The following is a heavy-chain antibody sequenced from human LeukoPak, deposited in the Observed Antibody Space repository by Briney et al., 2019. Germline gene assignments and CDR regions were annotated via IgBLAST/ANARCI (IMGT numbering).Heavy chain of an antibody. CDR1: GGSISSSSHY. V-gene: IGHV4-39*01. J-gene: IGHJ4*02. CDR3: ARHKAYSDYVSD. D-gene: IGHD4-11*01. CDR2: VYYNGDT. Sequence: SDTLSLTCTVSGGSISSSSHYWGWIRQPPGKGLEWIGSVYYNGDTYYNPSLKSRAITSVDTSRNQFSLRLSSVTAADMAIYYCARHKAYSDYVSDWGQGTLVTVSS.